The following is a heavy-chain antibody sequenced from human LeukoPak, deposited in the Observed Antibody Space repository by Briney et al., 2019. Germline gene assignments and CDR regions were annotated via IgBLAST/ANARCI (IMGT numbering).Heavy chain of an antibody. Sequence: PSETLSLTCTVSGHSISSGYYWGWVRQPPGKGLEWIGSLFYTGSPYYNPSLTSRLTMSIDTPKNQFSLKLSSVTAADTAVYFCASDTVVADGFFHSWGQGTLVTVSS. V-gene: IGHV4-38-2*02. CDR1: GHSISSGYY. J-gene: IGHJ4*02. CDR2: LFYTGSP. CDR3: ASDTVVADGFFHS. D-gene: IGHD6-19*01.